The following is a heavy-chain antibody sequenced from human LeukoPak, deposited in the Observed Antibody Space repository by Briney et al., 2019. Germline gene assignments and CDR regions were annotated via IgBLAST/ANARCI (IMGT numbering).Heavy chain of an antibody. Sequence: GGSLRLSCAASGFTFSSSAMSWVRQAPGKGLYWVSAISGSSTGTYYADSVKGRFTISRDNSKNTLYLQMNSLRAEDTAVYYCAKEGGTGTRFDYWGQGTLVTVSS. D-gene: IGHD1-7*01. CDR1: GFTFSSSA. V-gene: IGHV3-23*01. J-gene: IGHJ4*02. CDR2: ISGSSTGT. CDR3: AKEGGTGTRFDY.